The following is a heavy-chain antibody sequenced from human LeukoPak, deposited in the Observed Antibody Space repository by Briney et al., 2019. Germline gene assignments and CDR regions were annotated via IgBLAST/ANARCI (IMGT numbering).Heavy chain of an antibody. D-gene: IGHD3-22*01. Sequence: GGSLRLSCESSRFTFSSYAMRWVRQASGRGLEWVSAISGSGGSTYYADSVKGRFAVSRDNSKNTLYLQMNSLRAEDTAVYYCAKSLDCSGYYQNYFDYWGQGTLVTVSS. CDR2: ISGSGGST. CDR1: RFTFSSYA. J-gene: IGHJ4*02. V-gene: IGHV3-23*01. CDR3: AKSLDCSGYYQNYFDY.